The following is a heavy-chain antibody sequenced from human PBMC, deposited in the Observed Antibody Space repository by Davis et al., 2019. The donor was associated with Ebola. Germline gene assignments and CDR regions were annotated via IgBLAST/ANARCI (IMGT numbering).Heavy chain of an antibody. D-gene: IGHD2-2*01. Sequence: GESLKISCAASGFTFDDYGMSWVRQAPGKGLEWVSGINWNGGSTGYAGSVKGRFAISRDNAKNSLYLQMNSLRAEDTALYYCARARLTHIVIPGAIFDYWGQGTLVTVSS. V-gene: IGHV3-20*04. J-gene: IGHJ4*02. CDR1: GFTFDDYG. CDR2: INWNGGST. CDR3: ARARLTHIVIPGAIFDY.